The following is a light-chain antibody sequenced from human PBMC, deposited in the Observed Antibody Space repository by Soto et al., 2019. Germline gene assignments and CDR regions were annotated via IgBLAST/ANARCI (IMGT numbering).Light chain of an antibody. CDR2: EVT. CDR1: SGDVGGNNH. CDR3: SAFAGSRV. Sequence: QSALTQPPSASGSPGQSVAISCTGTSGDVGGNNHVCWYQQHPGKAPRLIIYEVTERPSGVPDRFSGSKSGNTASLTVSGLQAEDEADYYCSAFAGSRVFGGGTKVTVL. J-gene: IGLJ3*02. V-gene: IGLV2-8*01.